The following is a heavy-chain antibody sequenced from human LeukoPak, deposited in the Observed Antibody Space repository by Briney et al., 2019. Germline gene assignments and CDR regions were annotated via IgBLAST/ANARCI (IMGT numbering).Heavy chain of an antibody. V-gene: IGHV3-23*01. D-gene: IGHD1-14*01. J-gene: IGHJ4*02. CDR1: GFTFSDYY. CDR3: AKGYIDYFDY. CDR2: ISGSGGST. Sequence: GGSLRLSCAASGFTFSDYYMSWVRQAPGKGPEWVSAISGSGGSTYYADSVKGRFTISRDNSKNTLYLQMNSLRAEDTAVYYCAKGYIDYFDYWGQGTLVTVST.